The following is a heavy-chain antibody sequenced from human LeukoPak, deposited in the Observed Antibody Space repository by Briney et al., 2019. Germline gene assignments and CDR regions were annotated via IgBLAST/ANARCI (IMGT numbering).Heavy chain of an antibody. CDR1: GGSISSSSYY. D-gene: IGHD3-22*01. CDR2: IYYSGST. J-gene: IGHJ4*02. V-gene: IGHV4-61*01. CDR3: ARDYYDSSGYSRRYFDY. Sequence: SETLSLTCTVSGGSISSSSYYWSWIRQPPGKGLEWIGYIYYSGSTNYNPSLKSRVTISVDTSKNQFSLKLSSVTAADTAVYYCARDYYDSSGYSRRYFDYWGQGTLVTVSS.